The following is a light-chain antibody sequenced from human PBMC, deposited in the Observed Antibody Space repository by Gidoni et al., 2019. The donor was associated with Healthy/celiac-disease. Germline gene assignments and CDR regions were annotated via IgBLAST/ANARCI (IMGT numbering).Light chain of an antibody. Sequence: DIQMTQSPSSLSASVGDRVTITCQASQDISNYFNWYQHKTGKAPKLLIYDASNLETGVPSRFSGSGSGTDFTFTISSLQPEDIATYYCQQYDNLPLTVXGXTKVEIK. CDR3: QQYDNLPLT. V-gene: IGKV1-33*01. CDR1: QDISNY. CDR2: DAS. J-gene: IGKJ4*01.